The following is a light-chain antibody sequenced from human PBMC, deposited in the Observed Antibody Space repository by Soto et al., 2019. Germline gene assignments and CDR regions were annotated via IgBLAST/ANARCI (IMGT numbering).Light chain of an antibody. CDR1: SSDVGGYNY. Sequence: QSALTQPPSASGSPGQSVTISCTGSSSDVGGYNYVSWYQQHPGKAPKLMIYEVTKRPSGVPDRFPGSKSGNTASLTVSGLQAEDEADYYCSSYAGSNILLFGGGTKLTVL. CDR2: EVT. J-gene: IGLJ3*02. CDR3: SSYAGSNILL. V-gene: IGLV2-8*01.